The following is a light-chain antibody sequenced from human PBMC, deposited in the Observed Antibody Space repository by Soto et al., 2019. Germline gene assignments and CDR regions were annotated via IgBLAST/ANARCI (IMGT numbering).Light chain of an antibody. V-gene: IGLV2-14*03. CDR1: SSDVGGYDY. Sequence: QSVLTQPASVSGSPGQSIIISCTGTSSDVGGYDYVSWYQQHPGTAPKLLIRNVNTRPSGVSDRFSGSKSGSTASLIISGLQAEDEADYYCSSYTSSSSVVFGGGTQLTVL. CDR3: SSYTSSSSVV. J-gene: IGLJ2*01. CDR2: NVN.